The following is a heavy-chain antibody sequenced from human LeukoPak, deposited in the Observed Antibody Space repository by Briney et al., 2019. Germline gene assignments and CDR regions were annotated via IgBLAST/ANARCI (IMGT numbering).Heavy chain of an antibody. CDR1: GGSISSHY. CDR2: IYYSGST. J-gene: IGHJ4*02. Sequence: PSETLSLTCTVSGGSISSHYWSWIRQPPGKGLEWIGYIYYSGSTNYNPSLKSRVTISVDTSKDQLSLKLSSVTAADTAVYYCARIFDSSGYYHGNYFDYWGQGTLGTVSS. V-gene: IGHV4-59*11. D-gene: IGHD3-22*01. CDR3: ARIFDSSGYYHGNYFDY.